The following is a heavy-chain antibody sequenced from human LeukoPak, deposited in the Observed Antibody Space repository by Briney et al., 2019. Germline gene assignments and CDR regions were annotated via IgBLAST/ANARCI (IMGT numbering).Heavy chain of an antibody. Sequence: GGSLRLSCAASGFTFSSYGMHWVRQAPGKGLEWVAFIRYDGSNKYYADSVKGRFTISRDNSKNTLYLQMNSLRAEDTAVYYCAKDFAVDYYGSGSYLGNDYWGQGTLVTVSS. CDR2: IRYDGSNK. CDR3: AKDFAVDYYGSGSYLGNDY. D-gene: IGHD3-10*01. J-gene: IGHJ4*02. CDR1: GFTFSSYG. V-gene: IGHV3-30*02.